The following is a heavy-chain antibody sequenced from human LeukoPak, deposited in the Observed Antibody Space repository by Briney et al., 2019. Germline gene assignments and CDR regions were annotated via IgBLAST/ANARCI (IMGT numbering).Heavy chain of an antibody. CDR1: GFTFSRSA. D-gene: IGHD6-13*01. J-gene: IGHJ4*02. Sequence: GGSLRLSCAASGFTFSRSAMTWVRQTPGKGLDWVSSISSSGNTYYADSVKGRFTISRDNSKNMLYLQMNSLGAEDTAVYYCVKGRISEDGLDFWGQGTLVTVSS. CDR3: VKGRISEDGLDF. CDR2: ISSSGNT. V-gene: IGHV3-23*01.